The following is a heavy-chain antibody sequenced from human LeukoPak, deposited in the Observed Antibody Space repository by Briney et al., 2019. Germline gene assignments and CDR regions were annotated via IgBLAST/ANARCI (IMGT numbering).Heavy chain of an antibody. V-gene: IGHV4-31*03. D-gene: IGHD4-17*01. CDR1: GGPISSGGYY. CDR2: IYYSGST. J-gene: IGHJ2*01. Sequence: SETLSLTCTVSGGPISSGGYYWSWIRRHPGKGLEWIGYIYYSGSTYYNPSLKSRVTISVDTSKNQFSLKLSSVTAADTAVYYCARDRRATVTSLRGYWYFDLWGRGTLVTVSS. CDR3: ARDRRATVTSLRGYWYFDL.